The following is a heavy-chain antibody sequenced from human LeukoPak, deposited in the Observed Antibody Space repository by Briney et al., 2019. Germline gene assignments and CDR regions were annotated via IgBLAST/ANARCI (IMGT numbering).Heavy chain of an antibody. Sequence: GGSLRPSCAASGFTFSSYGMHWVRQAPGKGLEWVANIKQDGSEKYYADSVKGRFTISRDNAKNSLCLQMNSLRAEDTAVYYCARDYTKDQWPPYQPGFGMDVWGQGTTVTVSS. J-gene: IGHJ6*02. CDR3: ARDYTKDQWPPYQPGFGMDV. V-gene: IGHV3-7*01. CDR1: GFTFSSYG. CDR2: IKQDGSEK. D-gene: IGHD6-19*01.